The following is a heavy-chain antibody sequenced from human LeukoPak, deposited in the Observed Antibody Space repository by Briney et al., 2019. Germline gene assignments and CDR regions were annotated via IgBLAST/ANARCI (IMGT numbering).Heavy chain of an antibody. J-gene: IGHJ4*02. CDR3: ARDPFRGAIDY. Sequence: GGSLRLSCAASGFSFSSSWMSWVRQAPGGGLEWVANMNDDGREKYYVDSVKGRFTISRDNAKNSLYLQLNSLRVEDTAVYYCARDPFRGAIDYWGQGTLVTVSS. V-gene: IGHV3-7*01. D-gene: IGHD3-10*01. CDR1: GFSFSSSW. CDR2: MNDDGREK.